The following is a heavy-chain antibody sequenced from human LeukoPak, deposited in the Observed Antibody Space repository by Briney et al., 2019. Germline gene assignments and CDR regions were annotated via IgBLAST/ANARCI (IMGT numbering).Heavy chain of an antibody. CDR1: GYTLTELS. Sequence: ASVKVSCKVSGYTLTELSMHWVRQAPGKGLEWMGGFDPGDGETIYAQKFQGRVTMTEDTSTDTAYMELSSLRSEDTAVYYCATFTGGGYSYLNEFDIWGQGTMVTVSS. D-gene: IGHD5-18*01. CDR2: FDPGDGET. V-gene: IGHV1-24*01. J-gene: IGHJ3*02. CDR3: ATFTGGGYSYLNEFDI.